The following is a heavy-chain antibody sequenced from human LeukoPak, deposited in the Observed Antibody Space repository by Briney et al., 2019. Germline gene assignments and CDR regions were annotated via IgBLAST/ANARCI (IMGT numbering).Heavy chain of an antibody. CDR1: GGSISSDSYY. V-gene: IGHV4-39*01. J-gene: IGHJ4*02. Sequence: KTSETLSLTCTVSGGSISSDSYYWAWIRQPPGKGLEWIASIYYSGSTYYNPSLKSRVTISVDTSRNQFSLKLNSVTAAGTAVYYCASLAVAGLSEGYWGQGTLVIASS. D-gene: IGHD6-19*01. CDR2: IYYSGST. CDR3: ASLAVAGLSEGY.